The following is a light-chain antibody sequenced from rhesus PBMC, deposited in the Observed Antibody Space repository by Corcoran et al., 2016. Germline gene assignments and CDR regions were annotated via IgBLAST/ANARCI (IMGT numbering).Light chain of an antibody. CDR3: QHYYSTPPP. V-gene: IGKV1S17*01. Sequence: DIQMTQSPSSLSVSVGDRVTITCRASQGITNDLAWYQQKPGEAPKLLIYEASSLKRGIPSRFSGSGSRTDFTLPISRLQSEDFATYYCQHYYSTPPPFGQGTKVEIK. CDR1: QGITND. CDR2: EAS. J-gene: IGKJ1*01.